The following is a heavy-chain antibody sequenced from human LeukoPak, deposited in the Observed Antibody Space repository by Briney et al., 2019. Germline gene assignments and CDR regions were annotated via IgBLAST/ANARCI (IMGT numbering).Heavy chain of an antibody. CDR2: IRSTPFGGTT. CDR1: GFTFGGYA. J-gene: IGHJ6*02. V-gene: IGHV3-49*04. D-gene: IGHD6-6*01. Sequence: GGSLRLSCTASGFTFGGYAVSWVRQAPGRGLEWVGFIRSTPFGGTTEYAASVKGRFTISRDDSKSIAYLQMNSLKTEDTAVCYCTRDPVAYSGSDYYYYAMDVWGQGTTVTVSS. CDR3: TRDPVAYSGSDYYYYAMDV.